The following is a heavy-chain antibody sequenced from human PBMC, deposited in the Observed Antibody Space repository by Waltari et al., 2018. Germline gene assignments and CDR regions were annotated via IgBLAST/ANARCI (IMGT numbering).Heavy chain of an antibody. D-gene: IGHD3-22*01. V-gene: IGHV4-59*01. J-gene: IGHJ4*02. Sequence: QVQLQESGPGLVKPSETLSLTCTVSGGSISSYYWSWIRQPPGKGLEWIGYIYYSGSTNHHPSLKSRVTISGDTSKNQFALKVSSVTAADTAVYYCARDRSITMIVGGGGFDYWGQGTLVTVSS. CDR1: GGSISSYY. CDR2: IYYSGST. CDR3: ARDRSITMIVGGGGFDY.